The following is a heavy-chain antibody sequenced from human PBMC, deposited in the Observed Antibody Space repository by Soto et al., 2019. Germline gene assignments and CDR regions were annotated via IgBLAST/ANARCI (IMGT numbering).Heavy chain of an antibody. CDR3: AKPLRFGEFSGMAV. CDR1: GFTLSSYA. Sequence: PGGSLTLSCASSGFTLSSYAMTWALQTPGKGLEWVPAISGSGGSTYYADSVKGRFTISRDNSKNTLYLQMNSLRAEDTAVYYCAKPLRFGEFSGMAVWGQGTTVTVSS. V-gene: IGHV3-23*01. CDR2: ISGSGGST. J-gene: IGHJ6*01. D-gene: IGHD3-10*01.